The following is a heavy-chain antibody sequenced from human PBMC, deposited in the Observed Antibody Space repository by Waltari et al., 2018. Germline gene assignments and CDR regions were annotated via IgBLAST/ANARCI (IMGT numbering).Heavy chain of an antibody. CDR2: ISRTGSAI. D-gene: IGHD5-18*01. V-gene: IGHV3-48*03. J-gene: IGHJ4*02. Sequence: EVQLVESGGGWVQPGGSLRLSCAASGFSFSSFEMNWVRQAPGKGLEWISYISRTGSAIYYADSVKGRFTISRDNAKTSLYLQMNSLRAEDTAIYYCARDLGFGGYTFGFWGQGTLVTVSS. CDR1: GFSFSSFE. CDR3: ARDLGFGGYTFGF.